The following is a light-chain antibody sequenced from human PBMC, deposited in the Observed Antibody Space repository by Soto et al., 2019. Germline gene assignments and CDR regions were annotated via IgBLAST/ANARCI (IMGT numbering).Light chain of an antibody. CDR1: QDISNH. V-gene: IGKV1-33*01. CDR3: QQFHNIPPT. Sequence: DLQMTQSPSSLSASVGDRVTITCQASQDISNHLNWYQQKPGKAPKLLIYDASNLETGVPSRLSGSGSGTHFTFTITNLQPEDVATYYCQQFHNIPPTFGQGTKVESK. J-gene: IGKJ1*01. CDR2: DAS.